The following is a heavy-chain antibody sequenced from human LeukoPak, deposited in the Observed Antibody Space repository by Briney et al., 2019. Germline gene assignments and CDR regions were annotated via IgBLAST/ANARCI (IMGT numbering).Heavy chain of an antibody. CDR1: GFTFNTLA. V-gene: IGHV3-23*01. J-gene: IGHJ4*02. CDR2: INARGFIT. CDR3: GKTTVGYSSGQKPAWPVDY. D-gene: IGHD5-18*01. Sequence: GGSLRLSCAASGFTFNTLAMSWVRQAPGKGLEWVSAINARGFITYYADPVKGRFTISRDNSRNTVYLQTNSLRAEDTAVYYCGKTTVGYSSGQKPAWPVDYWGQGTLVTVSS.